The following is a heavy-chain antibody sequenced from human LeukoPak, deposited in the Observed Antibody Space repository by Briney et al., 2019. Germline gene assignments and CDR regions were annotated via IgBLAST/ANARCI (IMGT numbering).Heavy chain of an antibody. Sequence: GSLRLSCAASGFTFSSFAMNWVRQAPGKGLEWVSAITGSGDSTFYGDSVKGRFTISRDNSKNTLYLQMNSLRVADTAVYYCARAGWLLPQDIFDIWGQGTMVTVSS. CDR3: ARAGWLLPQDIFDI. J-gene: IGHJ3*02. V-gene: IGHV3-23*01. CDR2: ITGSGDST. D-gene: IGHD3-22*01. CDR1: GFTFSSFA.